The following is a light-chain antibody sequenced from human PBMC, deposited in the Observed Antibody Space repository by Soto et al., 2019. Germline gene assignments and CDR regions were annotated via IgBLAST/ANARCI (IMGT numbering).Light chain of an antibody. J-gene: IGKJ1*01. CDR3: MQGTHWPLT. Sequence: VVMTQSPLSLPVTLVQPASITSRSSESPLYTNGKTYLSWFQQRPGQSPRRLIYEVSIRDSGVPDRFSGSGSGTDFTLKISRVEAEDVGIYYCMQGTHWPLTFGQGTKVDIK. V-gene: IGKV2-30*01. CDR2: EVS. CDR1: ESPLYTNGKTY.